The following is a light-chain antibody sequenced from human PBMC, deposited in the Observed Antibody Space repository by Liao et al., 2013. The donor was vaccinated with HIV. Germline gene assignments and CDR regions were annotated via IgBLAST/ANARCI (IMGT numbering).Light chain of an antibody. V-gene: IGLV3-1*01. CDR1: ELGTKY. J-gene: IGLJ3*02. CDR2: RDD. CDR3: QVWERSSWV. Sequence: SYELTQPPSVSVSPGQTASITCSGDELGTKYVSWYQQKTGQSPVLVMSRDDNRPSGIPERFSGSNSGNTATLTIRGTQAMDEADYYCQVWERSSWVFGGGTKLTVL.